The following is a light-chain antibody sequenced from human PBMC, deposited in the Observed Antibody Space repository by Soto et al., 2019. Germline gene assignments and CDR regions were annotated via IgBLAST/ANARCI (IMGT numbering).Light chain of an antibody. CDR2: DVN. CDR1: SSDVGGYNY. J-gene: IGLJ1*01. V-gene: IGLV2-11*01. CDR3: CSYAGSYSYV. Sequence: QSVVTQPHSVSVSPGHSVTISCSGTSSDVGGYNYVSWYRQHPGKAPKLMIYDVNKRPSGVPDRFSGSKSGNTASLTISGLQAEDEADYYCCSYAGSYSYVFGTGTKVTVL.